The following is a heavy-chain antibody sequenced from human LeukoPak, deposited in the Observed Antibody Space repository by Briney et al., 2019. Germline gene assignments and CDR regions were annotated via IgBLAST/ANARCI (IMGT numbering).Heavy chain of an antibody. D-gene: IGHD6-19*01. CDR3: ATRALAGRNY. CDR2: INPNSDGT. CDR1: GYTFTDYY. V-gene: IGHV1-2*02. J-gene: IGHJ4*02. Sequence: ASVKVSCKASGYTFTDYYLHWVRQAPGQGPEWMGWINPNSDGTNYAQKFQGRVTMTRDTSISTAYMELSRLRFDDTAVYYCATRALAGRNYWGQGTLVTVSS.